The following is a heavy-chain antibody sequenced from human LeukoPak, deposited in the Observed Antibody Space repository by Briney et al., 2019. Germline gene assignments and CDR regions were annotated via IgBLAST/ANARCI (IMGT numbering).Heavy chain of an antibody. D-gene: IGHD4-17*01. CDR3: ARDDGEHEGHFDY. CDR2: MNPNSGNT. CDR1: GYTFTSYD. V-gene: IGHV1-8*01. Sequence: GASVKVSCKASGYTFTSYDINWVRQATGQGLEWMGWMNPNSGNTGYAQKFQGRVTITRNTSISTAYMELSSLRSEDTAVYYCARDDGEHEGHFDYWGQGTLVTVSS. J-gene: IGHJ4*02.